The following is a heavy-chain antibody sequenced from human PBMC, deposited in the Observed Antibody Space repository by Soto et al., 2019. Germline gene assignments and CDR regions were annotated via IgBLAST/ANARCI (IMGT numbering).Heavy chain of an antibody. J-gene: IGHJ5*02. V-gene: IGHV4-30-4*01. D-gene: IGHD6-13*01. Sequence: TLSLTCTVSGGSISSGDYYWSWIRQPPGKGLEWIGYIYYSGSTYYNPSLKSRVTISVDTSKNQFSLKLSSVTAADTAVYYCASHSSSWTMFGFDPWGQGTLVTVSS. CDR2: IYYSGST. CDR3: ASHSSSWTMFGFDP. CDR1: GGSISSGDYY.